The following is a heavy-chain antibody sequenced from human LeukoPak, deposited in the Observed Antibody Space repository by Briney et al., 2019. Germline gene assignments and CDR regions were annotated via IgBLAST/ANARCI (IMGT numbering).Heavy chain of an antibody. CDR2: IYSSVT. CDR1: GFTFSSYA. CDR3: ARRAGAYSHPYDY. V-gene: IGHV3-23*05. D-gene: IGHD4/OR15-4a*01. Sequence: GGSLRLSCAASGFTFSSYAMSWVRQAPGKGLEWVSFIYSSVTYYSDSVKGRFTISRDNSKNTLFLQMNSLRAEDTAVYYCARRAGAYSHPYDYWGQGTLVTVSS. J-gene: IGHJ4*02.